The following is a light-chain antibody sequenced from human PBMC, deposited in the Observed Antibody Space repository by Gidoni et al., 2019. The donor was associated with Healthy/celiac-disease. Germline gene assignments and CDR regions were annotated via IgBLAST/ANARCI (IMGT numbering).Light chain of an antibody. J-gene: IGKJ4*01. V-gene: IGKV3-11*01. Sequence: EIVLTQSPATLSLSPGERATLSCRASQRVSSYLAWYQQKTGQAPRLLIYDASNRATGIPARFSGSGSGTDFTLTISSLEPEDLAVYYCQQRSNWPPRLTFXGXTKVEIK. CDR3: QQRSNWPPRLT. CDR2: DAS. CDR1: QRVSSY.